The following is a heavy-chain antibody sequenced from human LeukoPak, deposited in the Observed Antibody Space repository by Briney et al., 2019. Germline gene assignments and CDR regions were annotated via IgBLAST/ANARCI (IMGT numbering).Heavy chain of an antibody. J-gene: IGHJ5*02. CDR3: ARGLYDFWSFYNWFDP. CDR1: GGSFSGYY. D-gene: IGHD3-3*01. CDR2: INHSGST. Sequence: SSETLSLTCAVYGGSFSGYYWSWIRQPPGKGLEWIGEINHSGSTNYNPSLKSRVTISVDTSKNQFSLKLSSVTAADTAVYYCARGLYDFWSFYNWFDPWGQGTLVTVSS. V-gene: IGHV4-34*01.